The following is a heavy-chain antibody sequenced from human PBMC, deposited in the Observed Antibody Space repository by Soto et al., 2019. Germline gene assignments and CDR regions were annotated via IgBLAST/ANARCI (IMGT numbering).Heavy chain of an antibody. V-gene: IGHV4-34*01. Sequence: PSETLSLTCAVYGGSFSGYYWSWIRQPPGKGLEWIGEINHSGSTNYNPSLKSRVTISVDTSKNQFSLKLSSVTAADTAVYYCARVPLSYDFWSGVFVRGDDSNFDYWGQGTLVTVSS. D-gene: IGHD3-3*01. J-gene: IGHJ4*02. CDR1: GGSFSGYY. CDR3: ARVPLSYDFWSGVFVRGDDSNFDY. CDR2: INHSGST.